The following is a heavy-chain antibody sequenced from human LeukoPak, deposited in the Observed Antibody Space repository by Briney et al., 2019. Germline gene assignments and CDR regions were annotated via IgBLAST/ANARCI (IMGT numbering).Heavy chain of an antibody. V-gene: IGHV4-30-2*01. Sequence: MPSETLSLTCAVSGGSISSGGYSWSWIRQLPGKGLEWIGYIYHSGSTYYNPSLKSRVTISVDRSKNQFSLKLSSVTAADTAVYYCARSTIFGVRGNAFDIWGQGTMVTVSS. CDR2: IYHSGST. CDR3: ARSTIFGVRGNAFDI. J-gene: IGHJ3*02. CDR1: GGSISSGGYS. D-gene: IGHD3-3*01.